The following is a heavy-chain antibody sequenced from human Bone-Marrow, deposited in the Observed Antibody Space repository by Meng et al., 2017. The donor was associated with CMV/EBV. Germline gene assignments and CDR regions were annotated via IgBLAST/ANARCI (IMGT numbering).Heavy chain of an antibody. V-gene: IGHV3-21*01. CDR3: ARDSKGGSGAFGTYYYYGMDV. J-gene: IGHJ6*02. Sequence: GGSLRLSCAASGFTFSSYSMNWVRQAPGKGLEWVSSISSSSSYIYYADSVKGRFTISRDNAKNSLYLQMNSLRAEDTAVYYCARDSKGGSGAFGTYYYYGMDVWGQGNTVTVAS. CDR2: ISSSSSYI. CDR1: GFTFSSYS. D-gene: IGHD3-10*01.